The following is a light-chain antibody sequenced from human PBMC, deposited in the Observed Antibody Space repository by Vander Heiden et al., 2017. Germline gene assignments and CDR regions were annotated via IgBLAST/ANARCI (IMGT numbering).Light chain of an antibody. J-gene: IGKJ2*01. CDR3: QQYYRTPLT. CDR2: WAS. Sequence: MVVPQPPDPLTAVLGARAITNRTSSQSGLYSTDNKNYLAWFQQKPGQPPKLLIYWASTRESGVPDRFSGSGSGTDFTLTISSLQAEDVAVYYCQQYYRTPLTFGQGTKLEI. V-gene: IGKV4-1*01. CDR1: QSGLYSTDNKNY.